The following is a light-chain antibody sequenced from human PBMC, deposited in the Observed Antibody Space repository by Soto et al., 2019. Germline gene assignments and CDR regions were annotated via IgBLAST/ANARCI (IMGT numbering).Light chain of an antibody. CDR1: QPIRSNY. V-gene: IGKV3-20*01. Sequence: ETVLTQSPGTLSLSPGERATLPCRASQPIRSNYLAWYRQTPGQAPRLLIYGASNRATAIADRFSGSGSGTDFALIVSIVEPEDFALYYCHQYGSSPWTFGKGTKVEIK. J-gene: IGKJ1*01. CDR2: GAS. CDR3: HQYGSSPWT.